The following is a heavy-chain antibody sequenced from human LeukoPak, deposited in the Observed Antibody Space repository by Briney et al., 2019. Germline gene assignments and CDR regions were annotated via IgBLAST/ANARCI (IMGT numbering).Heavy chain of an antibody. V-gene: IGHV3-7*01. J-gene: IGHJ4*02. D-gene: IGHD3-16*01. CDR1: GFTFSSCW. CDR3: ASGRQLGY. CDR2: IKQDGSEK. Sequence: GGSLRLSCAASGFTFSSCWMSWVRQAPGKGLEWAANIKQDGSEKYYVDSVKGRFTISRDNAKNSLYLQMNSLRAEDTALYYCASGRQLGYWGQGTLVTVSS.